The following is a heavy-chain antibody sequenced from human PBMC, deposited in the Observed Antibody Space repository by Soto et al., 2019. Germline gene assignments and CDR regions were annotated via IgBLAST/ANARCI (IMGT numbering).Heavy chain of an antibody. D-gene: IGHD2-15*01. CDR2: MNPNSGNT. V-gene: IGHV1-8*01. CDR1: GYTFTSYD. Sequence: ASVKVSCKASGYTFTSYDINWVRQATGQGLEWMGWMNPNSGNTGYAQKFQGRVTMTRNTSISTAYMELSSLRSEDTAVYYCARGGVYCSGGSCYSPDLSSNWFDPWGQGTLVTVSS. J-gene: IGHJ5*02. CDR3: ARGGVYCSGGSCYSPDLSSNWFDP.